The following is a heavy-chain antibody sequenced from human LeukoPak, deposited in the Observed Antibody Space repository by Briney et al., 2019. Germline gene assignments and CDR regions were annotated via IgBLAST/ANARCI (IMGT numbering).Heavy chain of an antibody. D-gene: IGHD3-10*01. V-gene: IGHV1-2*02. CDR1: GYTFTGSY. CDR3: ARREGVLIGTSYYYYMDV. J-gene: IGHJ6*03. Sequence: ASVKVSCKASGYTFTGSYIYWVRQAPGQGLEGMGWINPKSGGTNYAQKFEGRVTLTRDTSFSTAYMELSSLTSDDTAVYFCARREGVLIGTSYYYYMDVWGKGTTVIVSS. CDR2: INPKSGGT.